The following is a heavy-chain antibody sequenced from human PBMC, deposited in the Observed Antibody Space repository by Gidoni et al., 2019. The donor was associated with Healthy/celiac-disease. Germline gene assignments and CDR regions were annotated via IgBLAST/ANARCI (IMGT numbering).Heavy chain of an antibody. Sequence: EVQLVESGGGLGQPGGSLRLSWPASGFPFSSYWMIWVRQATGKGLEWVANIKQDGSEKYYVDSVKGRFTISRDNAKNSLYLQMNSLRAEDTAVYYCARSNDILTGYYGWYFDLWGRGTLVTVSS. CDR3: ARSNDILTGYYGWYFDL. D-gene: IGHD3-9*01. CDR1: GFPFSSYW. V-gene: IGHV3-7*04. J-gene: IGHJ2*01. CDR2: IKQDGSEK.